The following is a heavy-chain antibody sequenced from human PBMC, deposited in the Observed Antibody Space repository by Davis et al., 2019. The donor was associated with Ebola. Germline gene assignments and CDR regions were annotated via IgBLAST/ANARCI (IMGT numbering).Heavy chain of an antibody. Sequence: AASVKVSCKASGYTFTSYGISWVRQAPGQGLEWMGWISAYNGNTNYAQKLQGRVTMTTDTSTSTAYLQWSSLKASDTAMYYCARHVGHCSSTSCKHPYYYYGMDVWGQGTTVTVSS. CDR1: GYTFTSYG. V-gene: IGHV1-18*01. D-gene: IGHD2-2*01. J-gene: IGHJ6*02. CDR3: ARHVGHCSSTSCKHPYYYYGMDV. CDR2: ISAYNGNT.